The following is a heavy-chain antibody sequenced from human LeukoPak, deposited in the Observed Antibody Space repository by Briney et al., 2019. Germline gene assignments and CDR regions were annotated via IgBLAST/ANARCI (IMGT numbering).Heavy chain of an antibody. CDR1: GYTFTSYD. V-gene: IGHV1-8*01. CDR2: MNPNSGNT. Sequence: ASVKVSCKASGYTFTSYDINWVRQATGQGLEWMGWMNPNSGNTGYAQKFQGRVTMTRNTSISTAYMELSSLRSEDTAVYYCARALIPAAVAAAWGAFDIWGQGTIVTVSS. J-gene: IGHJ3*02. CDR3: ARALIPAAVAAAWGAFDI. D-gene: IGHD2-2*01.